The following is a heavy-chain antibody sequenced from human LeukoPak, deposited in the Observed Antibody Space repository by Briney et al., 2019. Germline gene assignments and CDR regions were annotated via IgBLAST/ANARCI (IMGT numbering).Heavy chain of an antibody. Sequence: GGSPRLSCAASGFTFSSYSMNWVRQAPGKGLGWVSSISGSSSYIYYADSVKGRFTISRHNAKNSLYLQMNSLRAEDTAVYYCARVPAGVIGMKDAFDIWGQGTMVTVSS. CDR2: ISGSSSYI. CDR3: ARVPAGVIGMKDAFDI. J-gene: IGHJ3*02. D-gene: IGHD3-16*02. CDR1: GFTFSSYS. V-gene: IGHV3-21*01.